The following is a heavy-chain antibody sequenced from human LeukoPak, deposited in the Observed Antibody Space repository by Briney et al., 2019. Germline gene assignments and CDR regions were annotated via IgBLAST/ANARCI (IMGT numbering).Heavy chain of an antibody. CDR3: ARVSQVDAFDI. CDR1: GYTLTSYD. Sequence: ASVKVSCKASGYTLTSYDINWVRQATGQGLEWMGWINPNSGGTNYAQKFQGRVTMTRDTSISTAYMELSRLRSDDTAVYYCARVSQVDAFDIWGQGTMVTVSS. CDR2: INPNSGGT. V-gene: IGHV1-2*02. J-gene: IGHJ3*02.